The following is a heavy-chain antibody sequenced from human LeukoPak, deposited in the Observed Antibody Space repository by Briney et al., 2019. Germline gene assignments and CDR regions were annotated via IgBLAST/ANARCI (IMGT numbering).Heavy chain of an antibody. V-gene: IGHV1-18*01. D-gene: IGHD3-9*01. CDR1: GYTFTSYG. J-gene: IGHJ6*02. Sequence: ASVKGSCKASGYTFTSYGISWVRQSPGQGLEWMGWISAYNGNTNYAQKLQGRVTMTTDTSTSTAYMELRSLRSDDTAVYYCARDRREAGGYYDILTGYYKHYYYGMDVWGQGTTVTVSS. CDR2: ISAYNGNT. CDR3: ARDRREAGGYYDILTGYYKHYYYGMDV.